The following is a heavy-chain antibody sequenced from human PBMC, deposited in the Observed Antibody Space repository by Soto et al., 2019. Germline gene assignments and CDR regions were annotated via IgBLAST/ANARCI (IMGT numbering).Heavy chain of an antibody. D-gene: IGHD6-19*01. CDR1: GFTFGEYH. Sequence: QLGGSLRLSCTTSGFTFGEYHMSWVRQAPGKGLEWVGFIRSKAYGGTTEYAASVKGRFTISRDDSKSVAYPQMNSLETEDTAVYSCSRGDITGWYNAFDFWGQGTMVTVSS. V-gene: IGHV3-49*04. CDR2: IRSKAYGGTT. J-gene: IGHJ3*01. CDR3: SRGDITGWYNAFDF.